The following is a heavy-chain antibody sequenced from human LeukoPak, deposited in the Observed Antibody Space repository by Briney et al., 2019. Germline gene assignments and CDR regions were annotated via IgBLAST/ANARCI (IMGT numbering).Heavy chain of an antibody. CDR2: ISYDGSNK. V-gene: IGHV3-30*18. D-gene: IGHD3-16*02. Sequence: GGSLRLSCAASGFTFSSYWMSWVRQAPGKGLEWVAVISYDGSNKYYADSVKGRFTISRDNSKNTLYLQMNSLRAEDTAVYYCAKGSDYDYVWGSYRDYWGQGTLVTVSS. CDR1: GFTFSSYW. CDR3: AKGSDYDYVWGSYRDY. J-gene: IGHJ4*02.